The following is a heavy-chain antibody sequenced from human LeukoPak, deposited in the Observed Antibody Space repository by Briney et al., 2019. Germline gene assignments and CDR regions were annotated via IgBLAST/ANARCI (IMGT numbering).Heavy chain of an antibody. Sequence: KPSETLSLTCTVSGGSISSYYWSWIRQPAGKGLEWIGRIYTIGSTNYNPSLKSRVTMSVGTSKSRFSLKLNSVTAADTAVYYCARERPSLSPSQNWFDPWGQGTLVTVSS. D-gene: IGHD3-16*02. CDR1: GGSISSYY. CDR3: ARERPSLSPSQNWFDP. J-gene: IGHJ5*02. V-gene: IGHV4-4*07. CDR2: IYTIGST.